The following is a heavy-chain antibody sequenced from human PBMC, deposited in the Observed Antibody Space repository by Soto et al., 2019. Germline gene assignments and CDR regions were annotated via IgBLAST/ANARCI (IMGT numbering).Heavy chain of an antibody. D-gene: IGHD6-19*01. CDR3: ARTTAVAGTPEFDY. J-gene: IGHJ4*02. CDR2: ISYEVTKA. CDR1: GFTFSSFN. V-gene: IGHV3-30-3*01. Sequence: QVHLVESGGGVVQPGGSLRLSCEASGFTFSSFNMHWVRQAPGKGLGWVALISYEVTKAQYADSVKGRFTISRDNSKSTLYLHMSSLRGEDTAVYYCARTTAVAGTPEFDYWGQGTKVTVSS.